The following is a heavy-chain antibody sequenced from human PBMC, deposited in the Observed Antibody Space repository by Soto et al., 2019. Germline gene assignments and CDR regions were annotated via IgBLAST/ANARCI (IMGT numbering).Heavy chain of an antibody. V-gene: IGHV1-58*01. CDR2: IVVVNGNT. Sequence: ELVQSGPEAREPGTSVKVSCRASGFSFGDSAVQWVRQGRGQRLEWIGWIVVVNGNTNYAPRFEGRGTLPRDASTSTSHMELTSLSSDDTAVYFCAVTDLPFRPLTEPTENGMDVWGQGTTVTVSS. CDR1: GFSFGDSA. D-gene: IGHD2-8*01. J-gene: IGHJ6*02. CDR3: AVTDLPFRPLTEPTENGMDV.